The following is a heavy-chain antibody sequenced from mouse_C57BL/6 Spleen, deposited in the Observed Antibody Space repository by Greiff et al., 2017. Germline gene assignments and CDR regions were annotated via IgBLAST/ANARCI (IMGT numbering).Heavy chain of an antibody. D-gene: IGHD2-5*01. CDR3: ARWDSNYPYWYFDV. Sequence: VQLKESGPGLAKPSQTLSLTCSVTGYSITSDYWNWIRKFPGNKLEYMGYISYSGSTYYNPSLKSRSSITRDTSKNQYYLQLNSVTTEDTATYYGARWDSNYPYWYFDVWGTGTTVTVSS. CDR2: ISYSGST. J-gene: IGHJ1*03. CDR1: GYSITSDY. V-gene: IGHV3-8*01.